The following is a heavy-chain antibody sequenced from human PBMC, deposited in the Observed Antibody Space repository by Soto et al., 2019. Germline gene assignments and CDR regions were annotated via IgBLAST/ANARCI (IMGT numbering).Heavy chain of an antibody. D-gene: IGHD6-6*01. J-gene: IGHJ6*03. CDR1: GGSISSYY. CDR2: IYYSGST. Sequence: SETLSLTCTVSGGSISSYYWTWSRQPPGKGLEWIGYIYYSGSTNYNPSLKSRVTISVDTSKNQFSLKLSSVTAADTAVYYCARLIDYSSSSAHNKGGYYYYLMDVWGKGTTVTVSS. CDR3: ARLIDYSSSSAHNKGGYYYYLMDV. V-gene: IGHV4-59*08.